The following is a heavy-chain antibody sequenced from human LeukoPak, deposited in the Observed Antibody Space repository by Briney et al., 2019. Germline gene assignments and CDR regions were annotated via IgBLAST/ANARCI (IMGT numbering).Heavy chain of an antibody. CDR3: ARPRGTTLTARASDI. D-gene: IGHD3-9*01. CDR1: GFTFSSYE. Sequence: GGSLRLSCAASGFTFSSYEMNWVRQAPGKGLEWVSYISSSGSTIYYADSVEGRFSISRDNSKNTLWLQMNSLRDEDTAVYFCARPRGTTLTARASDIWGLGTRVTVSS. J-gene: IGHJ3*02. V-gene: IGHV3-48*03. CDR2: ISSSGSTI.